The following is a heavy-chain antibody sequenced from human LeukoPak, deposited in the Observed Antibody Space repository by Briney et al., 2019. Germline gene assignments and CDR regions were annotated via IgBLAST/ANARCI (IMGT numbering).Heavy chain of an antibody. CDR2: ISAYNGNT. D-gene: IGHD5-18*01. V-gene: IGHV1-18*01. J-gene: IGHJ4*02. Sequence: ASVKVSCKASSYTFTSYGISWVRQAPGQGLEWMGWISAYNGNTNYAQKLQGRVTITADESTSTAYMELSSLRSEDTAVYYCARAVDTAMVYHYWGQGTLVTVSS. CDR3: ARAVDTAMVYHY. CDR1: SYTFTSYG.